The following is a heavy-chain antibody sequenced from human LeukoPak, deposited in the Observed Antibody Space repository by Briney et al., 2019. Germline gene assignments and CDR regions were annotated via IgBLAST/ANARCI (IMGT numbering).Heavy chain of an antibody. J-gene: IGHJ4*02. CDR3: AKEGRSLQTY. Sequence: GGSLRLSCAASGFVFSSNWMSWVRLAPGKGLEWVANIKEDGTETYYVDSVKGRFTISRDNAKNSLYLQMNSLRVEDTAVYYCAKEGRSLQTYWGQGTLVTVSS. CDR1: GFVFSSNW. V-gene: IGHV3-7*03. CDR2: IKEDGTET. D-gene: IGHD5-24*01.